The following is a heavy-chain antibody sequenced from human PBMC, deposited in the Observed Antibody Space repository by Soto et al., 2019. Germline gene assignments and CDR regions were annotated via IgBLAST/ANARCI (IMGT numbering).Heavy chain of an antibody. D-gene: IGHD6-19*01. Sequence: EVQLLESGGGLVQPGGSLRLSCAASGFTFSSYAMSWVRQAPGKGLEWVSVISGSGGSTYYADSVKGRFTISRDNSKNTLNLQMNSLRAEVTAVYYCARRTSGWYLDYWGQGTLVTVSS. CDR1: GFTFSSYA. CDR3: ARRTSGWYLDY. J-gene: IGHJ4*02. CDR2: ISGSGGST. V-gene: IGHV3-23*01.